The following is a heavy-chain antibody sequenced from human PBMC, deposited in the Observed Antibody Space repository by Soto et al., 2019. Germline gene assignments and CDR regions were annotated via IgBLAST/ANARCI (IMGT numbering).Heavy chain of an antibody. CDR2: IYYIGTT. Sequence: QLLLQESGPGLVKPSETLSLTCTVTGDSISSSSYFWGWIRQPPGKGLEWIASIYYIGTTYYSPSLQSRVTISVDTSTDQFSLEVTSVTAADTAFYYCARSGSWSFNTWGRGTLVTVSS. CDR1: GDSISSSSYF. J-gene: IGHJ5*02. V-gene: IGHV4-39*01. D-gene: IGHD6-13*01. CDR3: ARSGSWSFNT.